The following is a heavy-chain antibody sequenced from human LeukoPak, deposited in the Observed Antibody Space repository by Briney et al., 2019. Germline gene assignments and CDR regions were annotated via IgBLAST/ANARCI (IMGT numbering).Heavy chain of an antibody. D-gene: IGHD6-19*01. CDR3: AKESEYIPAVAGLDY. Sequence: GGSLRLSCAASGFTFDDYTMHWVRQAPGKGLGWVSLISWDGGSTYYADSVKGRFTISRDNSKNSLYLQMNSLGTEDTALYYCAKESEYIPAVAGLDYWGQGTLVTVSS. CDR1: GFTFDDYT. CDR2: ISWDGGST. V-gene: IGHV3-43*01. J-gene: IGHJ4*02.